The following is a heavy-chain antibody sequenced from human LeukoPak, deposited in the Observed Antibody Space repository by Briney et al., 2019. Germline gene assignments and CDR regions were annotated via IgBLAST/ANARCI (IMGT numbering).Heavy chain of an antibody. J-gene: IGHJ4*02. CDR3: ARDMLPYYYDSSGYRPCDY. V-gene: IGHV1-2*02. CDR2: INPNSGGT. D-gene: IGHD3-22*01. Sequence: ASVKVSCMASGYTFTGYYMHWVRQAPGQGLEWMGWINPNSGGTNYAQKFQGRVTMTRDTSISTAYMELSRLRSDDTAVYYCARDMLPYYYDSSGYRPCDYWGQGTLVTVSS. CDR1: GYTFTGYY.